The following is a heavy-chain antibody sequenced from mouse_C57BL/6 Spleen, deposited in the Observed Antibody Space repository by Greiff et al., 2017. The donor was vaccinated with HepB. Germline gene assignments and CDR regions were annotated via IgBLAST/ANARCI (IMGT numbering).Heavy chain of an antibody. CDR3: AKGSPDSSGYWFAY. CDR1: GYTFTGYW. J-gene: IGHJ3*01. Sequence: QVQLQQSGAELMKPGASVKLSCKATGYTFTGYWIEWVKQRPGHGLEWIGEILPGSGSTNYNEKFKGKATFTADTSSNTAYMQLSSLKTEDSAIYYCAKGSPDSSGYWFAYWGQGTLVTVSA. V-gene: IGHV1-9*01. D-gene: IGHD3-2*02. CDR2: ILPGSGST.